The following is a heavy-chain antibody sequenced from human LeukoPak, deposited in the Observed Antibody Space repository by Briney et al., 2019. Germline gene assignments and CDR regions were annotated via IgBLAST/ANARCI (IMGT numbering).Heavy chain of an antibody. J-gene: IGHJ4*02. V-gene: IGHV3-64*01. CDR1: GLTFSSYA. CDR2: ISNNGGST. D-gene: IGHD1-26*01. CDR3: ARGDSGSHLDY. Sequence: GGSLRLSCVASGLTFSSYAMHRVRQAPGKGLEYVSAISNNGGSTYYANSVKGRFTISRDNSKNTLSLQMGSLRAEDKAVYYCARGDSGSHLDYWGQGSLVTVSS.